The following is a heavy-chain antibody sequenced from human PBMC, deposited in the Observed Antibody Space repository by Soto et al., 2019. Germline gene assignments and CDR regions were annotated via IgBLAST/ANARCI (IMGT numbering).Heavy chain of an antibody. CDR1: GFTFSSYW. CDR3: ARGLSRHYGFDY. J-gene: IGHJ4*02. V-gene: IGHV3-74*01. Sequence: PGGSLRLSCEASGFTFSSYWMHWVRQSPGKGLVWVSRISAEGTTANYADSVKGRLTISRDNAKNALYLHVNSLRDEDVAVHYCARGLSRHYGFDYWGQGTRVTVSS. CDR2: ISAEGTTA. D-gene: IGHD3-10*01.